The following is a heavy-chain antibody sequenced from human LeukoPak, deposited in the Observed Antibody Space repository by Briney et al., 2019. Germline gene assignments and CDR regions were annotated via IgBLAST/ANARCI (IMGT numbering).Heavy chain of an antibody. CDR3: ARDPGYYYHYCMDV. CDR2: IYTSGST. D-gene: IGHD7-27*01. CDR1: GGSISSYY. J-gene: IGHJ6*03. V-gene: IGHV4-4*07. Sequence: PSETLSLTCTVSGGSISSYYRSWIRQPAGKGLEWIGRIYTSGSTNYNPSLKSRVTMSVDTSKNQFSLKLSSVTAADTAVYYCARDPGYYYHYCMDVWGKGTTVTVSS.